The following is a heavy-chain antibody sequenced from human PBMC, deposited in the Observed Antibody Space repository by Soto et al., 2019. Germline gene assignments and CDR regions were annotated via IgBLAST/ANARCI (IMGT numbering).Heavy chain of an antibody. CDR3: ARLYYDYV. D-gene: IGHD3-3*01. CDR1: GYDFRTYS. Sequence: PXVSLRLSCRASGYDFRTYSMNWVRQAPGQGLEWIAYVSLDSDTIQYADSVEGRFTISRDDAENSLYLQMDSLRDEDTATYYCARLYYDYVWGQGTTVTV. V-gene: IGHV3-48*02. CDR2: VSLDSDTI. J-gene: IGHJ6*02.